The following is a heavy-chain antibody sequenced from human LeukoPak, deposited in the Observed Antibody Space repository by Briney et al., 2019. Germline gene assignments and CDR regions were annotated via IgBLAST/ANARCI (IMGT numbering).Heavy chain of an antibody. J-gene: IGHJ4*02. D-gene: IGHD7-27*01. Sequence: SETLSFTCTVSGGSISSYYWSWIRQPPGKGLEWIGYIYYSGSTNYNPSLKSRVTISVDTSKNQFSLKLSSVTAADTAVYYCARDQLGIGFDYWGQGTLVTVSS. CDR3: ARDQLGIGFDY. CDR1: GGSISSYY. V-gene: IGHV4-59*01. CDR2: IYYSGST.